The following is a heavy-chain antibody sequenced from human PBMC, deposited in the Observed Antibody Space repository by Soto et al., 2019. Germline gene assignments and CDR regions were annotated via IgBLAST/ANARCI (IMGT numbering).Heavy chain of an antibody. Sequence: XGSLRLAFAASGFTFSSYAMSWVRQAPGKGLEWVSAISGSGGSTYYADSVKGRFTISRDNSKNTLYLQMNSLRAEDTAVYYCAKEVGWSLGLDYWGQGTLVTVSS. D-gene: IGHD6-19*01. V-gene: IGHV3-23*01. CDR2: ISGSGGST. J-gene: IGHJ4*02. CDR1: GFTFSSYA. CDR3: AKEVGWSLGLDY.